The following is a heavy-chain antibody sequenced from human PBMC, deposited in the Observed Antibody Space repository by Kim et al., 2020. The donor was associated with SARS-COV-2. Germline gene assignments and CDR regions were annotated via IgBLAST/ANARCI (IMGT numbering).Heavy chain of an antibody. V-gene: IGHV3-33*01. CDR2: IWCDGNNK. D-gene: IGHD6-13*01. J-gene: IGHJ6*04. CDR3: ARGGMIAAAGTPDEGYYFYGLDV. CDR1: GFTFSSYG. Sequence: GGSLRLSCAASGFTFSSYGMHWVRQAPGKGLEWVAVIWCDGNNKYYADSVKGRFTISRDNSKNTLYLQMTSLRGEDTALYYCARGGMIAAAGTPDEGYYFYGLDVWRKGTSVTVSS.